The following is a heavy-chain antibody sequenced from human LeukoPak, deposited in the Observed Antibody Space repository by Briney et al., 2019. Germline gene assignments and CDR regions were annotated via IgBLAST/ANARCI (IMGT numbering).Heavy chain of an antibody. D-gene: IGHD4-17*01. Sequence: PGGSLRLSCAASGFTFSSYGMHWVRQAPGKGLEWVAFIRYDGSNKYYADSVKGRFTISRDNSKNTLYLQMNSLRAEDTAVYYCAKDDYGDQYNFDYWGQGTLVTVSP. CDR1: GFTFSSYG. CDR3: AKDDYGDQYNFDY. V-gene: IGHV3-30*02. J-gene: IGHJ4*02. CDR2: IRYDGSNK.